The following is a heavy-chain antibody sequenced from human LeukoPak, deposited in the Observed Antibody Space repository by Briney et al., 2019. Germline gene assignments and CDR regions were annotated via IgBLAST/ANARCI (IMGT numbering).Heavy chain of an antibody. J-gene: IGHJ4*02. CDR1: GYTFTGYY. CDR2: INPNSGGT. Sequence: ASVKVSCKASGYTFTGYYMHWVRQAPGQGLEWMGWINPNSGGTNYAQKFQGRVTMTRDTSMSTAYMELSRLRSDDTAVYYCARVMEYQLLIPYYWGQGTLVTVSS. CDR3: ARVMEYQLLIPYY. D-gene: IGHD2-2*01. V-gene: IGHV1-2*02.